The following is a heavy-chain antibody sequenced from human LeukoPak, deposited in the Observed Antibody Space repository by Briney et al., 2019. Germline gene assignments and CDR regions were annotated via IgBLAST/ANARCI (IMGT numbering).Heavy chain of an antibody. Sequence: GASVKVSCKTSGYTFTSYDINWVRQATGQGLEWMRWMNPNSGNTGYAQKFQGRVTMTRNTSISTAYMELSSLRSEDTAVYYCARGIRRWELLRFVFWFDPWGQGTLVTVSS. CDR2: MNPNSGNT. CDR3: ARGIRRWELLRFVFWFDP. CDR1: GYTFTSYD. D-gene: IGHD1-26*01. J-gene: IGHJ5*02. V-gene: IGHV1-8*01.